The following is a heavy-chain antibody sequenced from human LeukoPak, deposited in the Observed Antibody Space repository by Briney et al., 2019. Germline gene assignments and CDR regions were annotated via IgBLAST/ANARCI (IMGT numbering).Heavy chain of an antibody. V-gene: IGHV4-4*07. CDR1: GGSISSYY. Sequence: SETLSLTCSVSGGSISSYYWSWIRQPAGKGLEWIGRIYPSGRTNYNPSLKSRVTMSVDTSKNQFPLKLSSVTAADTAVYYCARTSPRAATFDSWGQGTLVTVSS. CDR3: ARTSPRAATFDS. D-gene: IGHD2-15*01. J-gene: IGHJ4*02. CDR2: IYPSGRT.